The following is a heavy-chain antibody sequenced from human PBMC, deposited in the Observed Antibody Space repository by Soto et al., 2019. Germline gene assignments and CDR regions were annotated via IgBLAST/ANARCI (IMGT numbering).Heavy chain of an antibody. CDR2: MNPNSGNT. CDR1: GYTFTSYD. D-gene: IGHD3-9*01. CDR3: ARGLGWGLTGYYHTQRTREYYYYMDV. J-gene: IGHJ6*03. V-gene: IGHV1-8*01. Sequence: QVQLVQSGAEVKKPGASVKVSCKASGYTFTSYDINWVRQATGQGLEWMGWMNPNSGNTGYAQKFQGRVTMTRNTSISTAYRELSSLRSEDTAVYYCARGLGWGLTGYYHTQRTREYYYYMDVWGKGTTVTVSS.